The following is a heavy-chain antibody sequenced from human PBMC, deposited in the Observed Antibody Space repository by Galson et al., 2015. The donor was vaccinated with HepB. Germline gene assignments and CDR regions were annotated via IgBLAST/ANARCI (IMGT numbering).Heavy chain of an antibody. CDR3: ARDLSWFGELYYFDY. CDR2: INTNTGNP. CDR1: GSTFTSYA. J-gene: IGHJ4*02. D-gene: IGHD3-10*01. Sequence: SVKVSCKASGSTFTSYAMNWVRQAPGQGLEWMGWINTNTGNPTYAQGFTGRFVFSLDTSVSTAYLQISSLKAEDTAVYYCARDLSWFGELYYFDYWGQGTLVTVSS. V-gene: IGHV7-4-1*02.